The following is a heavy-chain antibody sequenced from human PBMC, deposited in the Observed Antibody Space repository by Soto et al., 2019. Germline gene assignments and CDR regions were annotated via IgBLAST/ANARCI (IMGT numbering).Heavy chain of an antibody. CDR3: ARFRSRGWDTDWYFDL. D-gene: IGHD6-19*01. V-gene: IGHV4-34*01. J-gene: IGHJ2*01. Sequence: QVQLQQWGAGLLKPSETLSLTCAVYGGSFSGYYWSWIRQPPGKGLEWIGEIEHSGSTTYNPSLKRRVTISVDTSKNQFSLKLSSVTAADTAVYYCARFRSRGWDTDWYFDLWGRGTLVTVSS. CDR1: GGSFSGYY. CDR2: IEHSGST.